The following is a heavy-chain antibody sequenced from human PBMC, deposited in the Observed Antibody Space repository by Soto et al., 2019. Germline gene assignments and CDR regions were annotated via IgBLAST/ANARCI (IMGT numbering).Heavy chain of an antibody. CDR2: ISSSSSMI. V-gene: IGHV3-48*02. Sequence: PGWSLRLSCAASGFTFSRYNMNLVRQAPGKGLEWVSYISSSSSMIYYADSVKGRFTISRDNAKNSLYLQMNSLRDEETAVYYCARDDWVIRGAIYPPFEFWGTGTLVTVSS. J-gene: IGHJ4*02. D-gene: IGHD3-10*01. CDR3: ARDDWVIRGAIYPPFEF. CDR1: GFTFSRYN.